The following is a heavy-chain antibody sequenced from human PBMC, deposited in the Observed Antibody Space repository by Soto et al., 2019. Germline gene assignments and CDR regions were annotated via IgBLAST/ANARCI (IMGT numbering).Heavy chain of an antibody. V-gene: IGHV4-34*01. CDR1: GGSFSGYY. CDR2: INHSGST. J-gene: IGHJ4*02. Sequence: SETLSLTCAVYGGSFSGYYWSWIRQPPGKGLEWIGEINHSGSTNYNPSLKSRVTISVDTSKNQFSLKLSSVTAADTAVYYCAKGQSSLLLDCWGQGVLVTVSS. CDR3: AKGQSSLLLDC. D-gene: IGHD2-8*02.